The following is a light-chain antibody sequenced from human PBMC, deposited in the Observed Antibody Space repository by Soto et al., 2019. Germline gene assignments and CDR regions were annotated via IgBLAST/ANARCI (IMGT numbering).Light chain of an antibody. CDR1: QSVSSN. J-gene: IGKJ1*01. CDR2: GAS. Sequence: EIVMTQSPATLSVSPGEIATLSCRASQSVSSNLAWYQHKTGQAPKHLIYGASTRATGIPARFSGSGSATEFTLTISSLQSEDFAVYYCQQYNNWHPWTFGQGTKVEIK. V-gene: IGKV3-15*01. CDR3: QQYNNWHPWT.